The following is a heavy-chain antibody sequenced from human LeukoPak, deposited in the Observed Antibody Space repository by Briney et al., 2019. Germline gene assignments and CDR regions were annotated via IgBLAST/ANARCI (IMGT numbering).Heavy chain of an antibody. Sequence: GGSLRLSCAASGFTFSSYTMSWVRQAPGKGLEWVSAISGSGGSTYYADSVKGRFTISRDNSKNTLYLQMNSLRAEDTAVYYCAKDPMFGDYVGGVDYWGQGTLVTVS. J-gene: IGHJ4*02. V-gene: IGHV3-23*01. CDR3: AKDPMFGDYVGGVDY. D-gene: IGHD3-10*02. CDR2: ISGSGGST. CDR1: GFTFSSYT.